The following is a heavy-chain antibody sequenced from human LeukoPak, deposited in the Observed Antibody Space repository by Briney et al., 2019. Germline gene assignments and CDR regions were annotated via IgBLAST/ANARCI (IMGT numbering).Heavy chain of an antibody. D-gene: IGHD4-23*01. CDR2: IYYSGST. V-gene: IGHV4-30-4*08. CDR3: AREGGYGGHSVLDY. Sequence: SQTLSLTCTVSGGSISSGDHYWSWIRQPPGKGLQWIGYIYYSGSTYYNPSLKSRVAISVDTSKKQFSLKMSSVTAADTAMYYCAREGGYGGHSVLDYWGQGTLVTVSS. J-gene: IGHJ4*02. CDR1: GGSISSGDHY.